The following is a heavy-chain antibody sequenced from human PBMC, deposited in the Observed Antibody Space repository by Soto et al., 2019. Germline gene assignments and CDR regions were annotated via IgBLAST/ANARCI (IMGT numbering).Heavy chain of an antibody. D-gene: IGHD6-19*01. J-gene: IGHJ5*02. CDR3: ATIAVAGTMADP. CDR1: GFTFSSYE. CDR2: ISSSGSTI. V-gene: IGHV3-48*03. Sequence: PGGSLRLSCAASGFTFSSYEMNWVRQAPGKGLEWVSYISSSGSTIYYADSVKGRFTISRDNAKNSLYLQMNSLRAEDTAVYYCATIAVAGTMADPWGQGTLVTV.